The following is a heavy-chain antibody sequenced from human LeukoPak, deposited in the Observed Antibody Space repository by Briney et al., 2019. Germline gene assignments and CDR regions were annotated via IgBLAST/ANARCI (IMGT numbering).Heavy chain of an antibody. CDR1: GGSISSYY. CDR3: ARESGGGDYGDYYYYYGMDV. CDR2: IYYSGST. Sequence: SEPLSLTCTVSGGSISSYYWSWIRQPPGKGLEWIGYIYYSGSTNYNPSLKSRVTISVDTSKNQFSLKLSSVTAADTAVYYCARESGGGDYGDYYYYYGMDVWGQGTTVTVSS. D-gene: IGHD4-17*01. J-gene: IGHJ6*02. V-gene: IGHV4-59*01.